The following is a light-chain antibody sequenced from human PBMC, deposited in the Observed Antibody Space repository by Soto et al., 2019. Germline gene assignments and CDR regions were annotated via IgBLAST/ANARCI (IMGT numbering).Light chain of an antibody. CDR1: QGIGST. V-gene: IGKV3-15*01. CDR2: GAS. Sequence: EIVMTQSPATLSVSPGERATLSCRANQGIGSTLAWYQQKPGQTPRLLIYGASTRATGVPARFSGSGSGTEFTLTINSLQSEDFAVYYCQRYNNWPLTFGGGTKV. CDR3: QRYNNWPLT. J-gene: IGKJ4*01.